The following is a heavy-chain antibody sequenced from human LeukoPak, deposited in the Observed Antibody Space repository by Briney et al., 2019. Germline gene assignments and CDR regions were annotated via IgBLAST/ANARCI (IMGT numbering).Heavy chain of an antibody. V-gene: IGHV1-2*06. J-gene: IGHJ4*02. D-gene: IGHD2-15*01. CDR1: GYTFTGYY. CDR2: INPNSGGT. CDR3: ARSHCSGGSCYRDGDFDY. Sequence: ASVKVSCKASGYTFTGYYMHWARQAPGQGLEWMGRINPNSGGTNYAQKFQGRVTMTRDTSISTAYMELSRLRSDDTAVYYCARSHCSGGSCYRDGDFDYWGQGTLVTVSS.